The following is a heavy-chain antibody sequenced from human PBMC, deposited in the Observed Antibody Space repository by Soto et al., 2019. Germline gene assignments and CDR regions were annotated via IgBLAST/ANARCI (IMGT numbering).Heavy chain of an antibody. V-gene: IGHV3-23*01. D-gene: IGHD2-21*02. J-gene: IGHJ4*02. CDR2: ISGSGDST. Sequence: EVQVLESGGGLERPGGSVTISCATSGFTFSSYGMTWVRQAPGKGLEWVSAISGSGDSTFYAESLGGRFTISRDNSKNSVYLQMKSLRAGDTATYYCAKTSSASGRDCPGHWGQGTQVTVSS. CDR3: AKTSSASGRDCPGH. CDR1: GFTFSSYG.